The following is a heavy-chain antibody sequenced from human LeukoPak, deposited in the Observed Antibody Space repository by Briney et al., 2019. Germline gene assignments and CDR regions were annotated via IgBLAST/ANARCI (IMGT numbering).Heavy chain of an antibody. CDR3: ARGYSGYDVSFDY. V-gene: IGHV4-39*07. CDR1: GGSISSSSYY. Sequence: SETLSLTCTVSGGSISSSSYYWGWIRQPPGKGLEWIGSIYYSGSTYYNPSLKSRVTISVDRSKNQFSLKLSSVTAADTAVYYCARGYSGYDVSFDYWGQGTLVTVSS. D-gene: IGHD5-12*01. J-gene: IGHJ4*02. CDR2: IYYSGST.